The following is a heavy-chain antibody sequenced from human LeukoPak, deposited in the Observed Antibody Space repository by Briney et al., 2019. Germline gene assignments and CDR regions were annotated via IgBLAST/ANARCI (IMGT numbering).Heavy chain of an antibody. Sequence: SGGPLRLSCAASGLTFSSYTMNWVRQAPGKGLEWVSYISSSSNTIYYADSVKGRFTISRDNAKNSLYLQMNSLRAEDTAVYYCARWALYYNYYMDVWGKGTTVTVSS. CDR1: GLTFSSYT. V-gene: IGHV3-48*01. J-gene: IGHJ6*03. CDR2: ISSSSNTI. D-gene: IGHD3-10*01. CDR3: ARWALYYNYYMDV.